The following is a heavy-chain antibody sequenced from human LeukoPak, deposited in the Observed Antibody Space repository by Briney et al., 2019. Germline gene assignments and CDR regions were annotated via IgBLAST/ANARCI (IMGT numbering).Heavy chain of an antibody. V-gene: IGHV4-34*01. CDR3: ARNTSGPDY. CDR2: INHSGST. D-gene: IGHD6-19*01. J-gene: IGHJ4*02. Sequence: SETLSLTCAVYGGSFSGYYWNWIRQPPGKGLEWIGEINHSGSTNYNPSLKSRVTISADTSKNQFSLKLSSVTAADTAVYYCARNTSGPDYWGQGTLVTVSS. CDR1: GGSFSGYY.